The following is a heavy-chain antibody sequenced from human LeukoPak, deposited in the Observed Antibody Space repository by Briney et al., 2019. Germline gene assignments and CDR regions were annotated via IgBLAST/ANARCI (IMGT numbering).Heavy chain of an antibody. J-gene: IGHJ6*03. V-gene: IGHV3-9*01. D-gene: IGHD3-16*01. CDR3: AKARGGDRYYMDV. CDR2: ISWNSGTI. Sequence: GGSLRLSCEASGFTFSTYWMSWVRQAPGKGLEWVSVISWNSGTIGYADSVKGRFTISRDNAKNSLYLQMNSLRAEDTALYYCAKARGGDRYYMDVWGKGTTVTVSS. CDR1: GFTFSTYW.